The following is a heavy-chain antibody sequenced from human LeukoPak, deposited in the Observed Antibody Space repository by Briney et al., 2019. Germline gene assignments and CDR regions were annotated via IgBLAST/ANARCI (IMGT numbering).Heavy chain of an antibody. D-gene: IGHD4-23*01. CDR3: ARIPHPSPVGY. CDR1: GGSFSGYY. V-gene: IGHV4-34*01. CDR2: INHSGST. J-gene: IGHJ4*02. Sequence: SETLSLTCAVYGGSFSGYYWSWIRQPPGKGLEWIGEINHSGSTNYNPSLKSRVTISVDTSKNQFSLKLSSVTAADTAVYYCARIPHPSPVGYWGQGTLVTVSS.